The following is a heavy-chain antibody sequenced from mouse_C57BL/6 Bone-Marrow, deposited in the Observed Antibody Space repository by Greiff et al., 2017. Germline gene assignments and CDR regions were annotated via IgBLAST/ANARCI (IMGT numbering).Heavy chain of an antibody. D-gene: IGHD1-1*01. J-gene: IGHJ1*03. CDR3: ATCYYGSGGYFDV. V-gene: IGHV1-54*01. Sequence: QVQLQQSGAELVRPGTSVKVSCKASGYAFTNYLIEWVKQRPGQGLEWIGVINPGSGGTNYNEKFKGKATLTADKSSSTAYMQLSSLTSEDSAVXFCATCYYGSGGYFDVWGTGTTVTVSS. CDR2: INPGSGGT. CDR1: GYAFTNYL.